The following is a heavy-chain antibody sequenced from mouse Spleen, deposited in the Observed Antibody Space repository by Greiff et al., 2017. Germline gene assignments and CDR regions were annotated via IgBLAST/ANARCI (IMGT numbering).Heavy chain of an antibody. CDR2: INPNNGGT. J-gene: IGHJ2*01. D-gene: IGHD2-1*01. CDR1: GYTFTDYY. Sequence: EVQLQQSGPELVKPGASVKISCKASGYTFTDYYMNWVKQSHGKSLEWIGDINPNNGGTSYNQKFKGKATLTVDKSSSTAYMELRSLTSEDSAVYYCARVGIYYGNYFDYWGQGTTLTVSS. CDR3: ARVGIYYGNYFDY. V-gene: IGHV1-26*01.